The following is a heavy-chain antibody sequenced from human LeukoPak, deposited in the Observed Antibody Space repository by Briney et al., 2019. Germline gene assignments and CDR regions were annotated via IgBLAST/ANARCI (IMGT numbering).Heavy chain of an antibody. D-gene: IGHD4-17*01. CDR2: IYYSGST. CDR3: ARAVTTYYFDY. CDR1: GGSISSYY. V-gene: IGHV4-59*01. J-gene: IGHJ4*02. Sequence: SETLSLTCTVSGGSISSYYWSWIRQPPGKGLEWIGYIYYSGSTNYNHSLKSRVTISVDTSKNPFSLELSSVTAADTAVYYCARAVTTYYFDYWGQGTLVTVSS.